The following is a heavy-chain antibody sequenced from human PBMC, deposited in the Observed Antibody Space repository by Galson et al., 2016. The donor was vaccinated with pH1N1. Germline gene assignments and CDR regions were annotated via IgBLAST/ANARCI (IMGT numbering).Heavy chain of an antibody. CDR1: GFTFSNAW. D-gene: IGHD3-10*01. CDR3: TTEGQRYGAH. CDR2: IKNRVEGGST. Sequence: SLRLSCAVSGFTFSNAWMSWVRQVPGKGLEWVGRIKNRVEGGSTDYAAPVRGRFTISRDDSKSTLYLQMSSLRSEDTAMYYCTTEGQRYGAHWGQRTLVIVSS. V-gene: IGHV3-15*01. J-gene: IGHJ4*02.